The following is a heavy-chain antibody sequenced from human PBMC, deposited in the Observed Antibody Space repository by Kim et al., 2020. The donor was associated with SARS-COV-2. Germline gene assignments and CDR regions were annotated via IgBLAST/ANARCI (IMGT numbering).Heavy chain of an antibody. D-gene: IGHD3-10*01. J-gene: IGHJ6*02. CDR2: ISGDGGRT. CDR3: AKAGGSYFFYYYYYGMDV. V-gene: IGHV3-43*02. Sequence: GGSLRLSCAASGFTFDDYAMHWVRQAPGKGLEWVSLISGDGGRTYYADSVKGRFTISRDKSKNSLYLQMNSLRTEDTALYYCAKAGGSYFFYYYYYGMDVWGQGTTVTVSS. CDR1: GFTFDDYA.